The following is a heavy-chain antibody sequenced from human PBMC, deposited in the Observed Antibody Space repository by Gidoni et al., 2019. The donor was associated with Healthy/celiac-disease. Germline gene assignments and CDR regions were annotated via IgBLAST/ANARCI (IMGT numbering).Heavy chain of an antibody. D-gene: IGHD3-22*01. CDR2: ISGSGGST. V-gene: IGHV3-23*01. CDR3: AKVDSSGYYYPYYFDY. Sequence: EVQLLESGGGLVQPGGSLRLSCAASGFTFSSYAMSWVRQAPGKGLEWVSAISGSGGSTYYADSVKGRFTISRDNSKNTLYLQMNSLRAEDTAVYYCAKVDSSGYYYPYYFDYWGQGTLVTVSS. J-gene: IGHJ4*02. CDR1: GFTFSSYA.